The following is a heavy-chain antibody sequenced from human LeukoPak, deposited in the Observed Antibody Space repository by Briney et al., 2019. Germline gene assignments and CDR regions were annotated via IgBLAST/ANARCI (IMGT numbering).Heavy chain of an antibody. Sequence: SVKVSCKASGFTFTSSAVQWVRQARGQRLEWIGWIVVGSGNTNYAQKFQERVTITRDMSTSTAYMELSSLRSEDTAVYYCAAGPVSNYYYYYMDVWGKGTTVTVSS. D-gene: IGHD5/OR15-5a*01. CDR3: AAGPVSNYYYYYMDV. CDR1: GFTFTSSA. J-gene: IGHJ6*03. V-gene: IGHV1-58*01. CDR2: IVVGSGNT.